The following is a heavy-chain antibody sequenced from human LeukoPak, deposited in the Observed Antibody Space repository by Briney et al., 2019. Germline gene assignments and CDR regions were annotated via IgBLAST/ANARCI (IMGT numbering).Heavy chain of an antibody. J-gene: IGHJ6*02. CDR1: GDRVSNNNAA. CDR3: ARDSPDISYYYYGMDV. V-gene: IGHV6-1*01. D-gene: IGHD1-14*01. Sequence: SQTLSLTCAISGDRVSNNNAAWNWIRQSPSRGLEWLGRTYYRSKWYHDSAVSEKSRITINPDTSKNQFSLQLNSVTPEDTAVYYCARDSPDISYYYYGMDVWGQGTTVTVSS. CDR2: TYYRSKWYH.